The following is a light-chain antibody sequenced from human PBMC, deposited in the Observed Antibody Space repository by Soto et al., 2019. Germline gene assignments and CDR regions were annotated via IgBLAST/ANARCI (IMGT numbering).Light chain of an antibody. J-gene: IGLJ3*02. V-gene: IGLV2-14*01. CDR3: SSNTTRSTLV. CDR2: EVS. CDR1: SSDIGGYNS. Sequence: QSALTQPASVSGSPGQSITISCTGTSSDIGGYNSVSCYQHHPGKAPKLMIYEVSNRPSGVSNRFSGSKSANTASLTISGLHAEDEADYYCSSNTTRSTLVYGGGTKLTVL.